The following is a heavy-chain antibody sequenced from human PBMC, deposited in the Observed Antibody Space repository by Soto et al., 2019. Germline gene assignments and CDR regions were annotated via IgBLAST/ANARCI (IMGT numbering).Heavy chain of an antibody. CDR2: IIPILGTA. D-gene: IGHD5-12*01. CDR3: ARSFGGYDPYFDY. CDR1: GGTFSSYA. Sequence: GASVKVSCKASGGTFSSYAIGWVRQAPGQGLEWMGGIIPILGTANYAQKFQGRVTITADESTSTAYMELSSLRSEDTAVYYCARSFGGYDPYFDYWGQGTLVTVSS. J-gene: IGHJ4*02. V-gene: IGHV1-69*13.